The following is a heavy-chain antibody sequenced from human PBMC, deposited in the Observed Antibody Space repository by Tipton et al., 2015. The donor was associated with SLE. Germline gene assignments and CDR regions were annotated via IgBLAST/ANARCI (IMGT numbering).Heavy chain of an antibody. V-gene: IGHV4-59*08. Sequence: TLSLTCTVSGGSINSYYWSWIRQPPGKGLEWIGYIYYAGSTNYNPSLKSRVTISVDTSKNQFSLKLSSVTAADTAVYYCARQPYYYDSSGYCDYWGQGTLVTVSS. J-gene: IGHJ4*02. D-gene: IGHD3-22*01. CDR3: ARQPYYYDSSGYCDY. CDR1: GGSINSYY. CDR2: IYYAGST.